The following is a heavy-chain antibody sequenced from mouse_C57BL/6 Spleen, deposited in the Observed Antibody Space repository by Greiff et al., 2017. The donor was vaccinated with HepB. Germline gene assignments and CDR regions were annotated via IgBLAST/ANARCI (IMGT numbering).Heavy chain of an antibody. J-gene: IGHJ4*01. CDR3: AERGVYEYDGDYYAMDY. CDR2: IWSGGST. D-gene: IGHD2-4*01. V-gene: IGHV2-5*01. Sequence: QVQLQQSGPGLVQPSQSLSITCTVSGFSLTSYGVHWVRQSPGKGLEWLGVIWSGGSTDYNAAFMSRLSTTKDDSKSQVFFKMNSLQADDTAIYSCAERGVYEYDGDYYAMDYWGQGTSVTVSS. CDR1: GFSLTSYG.